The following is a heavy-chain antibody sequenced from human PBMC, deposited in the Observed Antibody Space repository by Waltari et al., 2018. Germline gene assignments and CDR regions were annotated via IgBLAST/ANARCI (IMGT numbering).Heavy chain of an antibody. Sequence: QLQLQESGPGLVKPSETLSLTCTVSGGSISSSSYYWGWIRQPPGKGLEWIGRIYYSGSTDYNPSRKSRGTRSVDTPKNQFSLKLSSVTAADTAVYYCAKVRGWIAAAARRYYYGMDVWGQGTTVTVSS. D-gene: IGHD6-13*01. CDR1: GGSISSSSYY. V-gene: IGHV4-39*01. CDR2: IYYSGST. J-gene: IGHJ6*02. CDR3: AKVRGWIAAAARRYYYGMDV.